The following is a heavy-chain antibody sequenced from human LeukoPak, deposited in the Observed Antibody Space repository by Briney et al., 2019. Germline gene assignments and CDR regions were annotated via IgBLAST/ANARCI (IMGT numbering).Heavy chain of an antibody. J-gene: IGHJ3*02. CDR1: GGSISSSSYY. CDR2: IYYSGST. D-gene: IGHD2-2*02. CDR3: ARHRRPLGYCSSTSCYTAACDI. V-gene: IGHV4-39*01. Sequence: PSETLSLTCTVSGGSISSSSYYWGWIRQPPGKGMEWIGSIYYSGSTYYNPALKSRVTISVDTSKNQFSLKLSSVTAADTAVYYCARHRRPLGYCSSTSCYTAACDIWGQGTMVTVSS.